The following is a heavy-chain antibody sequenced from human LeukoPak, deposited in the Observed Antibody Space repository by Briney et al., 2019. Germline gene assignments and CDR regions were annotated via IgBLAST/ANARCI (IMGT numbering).Heavy chain of an antibody. D-gene: IGHD6-6*01. CDR3: ARGRIAARYFDY. J-gene: IGHJ4*02. V-gene: IGHV4-34*01. CDR2: INHSGST. CDR1: GGSFSGYY. Sequence: PSETLSLTCAVYGGSFSGYYWSWIRQPPGKGLEWIGEINHSGSTNYNPSLKSRVTISVDTSKNQFSLKLSSVTGADTAVYYCARGRIAARYFDYWGQGTLVTVSS.